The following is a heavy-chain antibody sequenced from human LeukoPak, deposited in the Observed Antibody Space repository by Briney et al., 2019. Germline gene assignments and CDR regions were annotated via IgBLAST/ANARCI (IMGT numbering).Heavy chain of an antibody. CDR2: IYTSGST. CDR3: ARPYDSSADDAFDI. Sequence: PSETLSLTCTVSGGSISSYYWSWIRQPAGKGLEWIGRIYTSGSTNYTPSLKSRVTISVDKSKNQFSLKLSSVTAADTAVYYCARPYDSSADDAFDIWGQGTMVTVSS. CDR1: GGSISSYY. V-gene: IGHV4-4*07. J-gene: IGHJ3*02. D-gene: IGHD3-22*01.